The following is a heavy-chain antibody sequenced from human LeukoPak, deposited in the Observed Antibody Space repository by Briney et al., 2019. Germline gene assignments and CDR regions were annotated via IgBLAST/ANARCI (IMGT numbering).Heavy chain of an antibody. V-gene: IGHV4-61*01. CDR2: IYYNGDT. J-gene: IGHJ4*02. CDR3: ARRPRNDILTGTPFDY. Sequence: SETLSLTCTVSGGSVSNSLYYWSWIRQPPGKGLEWIGYIYYNGDTNYNPSLKSRVTISVDTSKNQFSLKLRSVTAADTAVYYCARRPRNDILTGTPFDYWGQGILVTVSS. CDR1: GGSVSNSLYY. D-gene: IGHD3-9*01.